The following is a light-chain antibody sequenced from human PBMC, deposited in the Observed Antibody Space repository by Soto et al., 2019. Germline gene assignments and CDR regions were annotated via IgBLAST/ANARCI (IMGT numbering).Light chain of an antibody. J-gene: IGKJ4*01. CDR2: AAS. V-gene: IGKV1-39*01. CDR1: QGISTF. CDR3: QQSYATVRT. Sequence: DIQMTQSPSSLSTSVGDRVTITCRASQGISTFLNWYQQKPGKAPRLLIYAASRLQSGVPARFSGSGAETDFTLTITSLQPEDFGIYYCQQSYATVRTFGGGTKVE.